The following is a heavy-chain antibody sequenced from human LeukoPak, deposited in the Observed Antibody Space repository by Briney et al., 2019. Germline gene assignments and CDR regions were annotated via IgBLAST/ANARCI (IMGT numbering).Heavy chain of an antibody. V-gene: IGHV3-21*01. Sequence: GGSLRLSCAASGFTFSSYSMNWVRQAPGKGLEWVSSISSSSSYIYYADSVKGRFTISRDNAKNSLYLQMNSLRAEDTAVYYCARDRHIVVVTAIDYYFDYWGQGTLVTVSS. CDR3: ARDRHIVVVTAIDYYFDY. D-gene: IGHD2-21*02. CDR2: ISSSSSYI. CDR1: GFTFSSYS. J-gene: IGHJ4*02.